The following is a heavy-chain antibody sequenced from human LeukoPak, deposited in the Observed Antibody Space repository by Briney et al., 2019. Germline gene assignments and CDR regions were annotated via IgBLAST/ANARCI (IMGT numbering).Heavy chain of an antibody. CDR3: AREGSSSWYVDY. Sequence: PGGSLRLSCAASGFTFSDYYMSWIRQAPGKGLEWVSYSSGSPIYYADFVKGRFTISRDNAKNSLYLQMNSLRAEDTAVYYCAREGSSSWYVDYWGQGTLVTVSS. CDR1: GFTFSDYY. CDR2: SSGSPI. D-gene: IGHD6-13*01. J-gene: IGHJ4*02. V-gene: IGHV3-11*01.